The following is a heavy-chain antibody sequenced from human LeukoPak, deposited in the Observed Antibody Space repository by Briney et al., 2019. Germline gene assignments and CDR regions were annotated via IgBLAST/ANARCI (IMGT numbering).Heavy chain of an antibody. CDR1: GFTFNRCW. D-gene: IGHD2-21*02. J-gene: IGHJ1*01. CDR3: TSWGDTTAEYFQR. Sequence: GGSLRLSCVVSGFTFNRCWMNWVRQAPGEGLEWVAHINPDGRDTYYVDSVKGRFTISRDNAQNSMYLQMNSLRVEDTAVYYCTSWGDTTAEYFQRWGQGTLVTVSS. CDR2: INPDGRDT. V-gene: IGHV3-7*01.